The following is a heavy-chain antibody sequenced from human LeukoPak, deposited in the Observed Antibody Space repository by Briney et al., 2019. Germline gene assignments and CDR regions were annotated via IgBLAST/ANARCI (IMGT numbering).Heavy chain of an antibody. D-gene: IGHD2-15*01. J-gene: IGHJ6*02. CDR1: GGSISSGDYY. V-gene: IGHV4-30-4*01. Sequence: SETLSLTCTVSGGSISSGDYYWSWIRQPPGKGLEWIGYIYYSGSTYYNPSLKSRLTISVNSAKNTFYLKLSSVTAADTAVYYCARGPECSGGSCYSTSPYYYYGMDVWGQGTTVTVSS. CDR2: IYYSGST. CDR3: ARGPECSGGSCYSTSPYYYYGMDV.